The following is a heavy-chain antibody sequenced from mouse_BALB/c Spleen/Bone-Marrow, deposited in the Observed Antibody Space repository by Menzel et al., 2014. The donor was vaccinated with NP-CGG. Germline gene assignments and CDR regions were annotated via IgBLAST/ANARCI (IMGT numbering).Heavy chain of an antibody. Sequence: QVQLQQPGPGLVAPSQSLSITCTVSGFSLTTYGVHWVRQPPGKGLEWLGVIWAGGSTNYTSALMSRLSISKDNSKSQVFLKMNSLQTDDTAMYYCARGVRRFDYWGQGTTLTVSS. CDR1: GFSLTTYG. J-gene: IGHJ2*01. V-gene: IGHV2-9*02. CDR3: ARGVRRFDY. CDR2: IWAGGST.